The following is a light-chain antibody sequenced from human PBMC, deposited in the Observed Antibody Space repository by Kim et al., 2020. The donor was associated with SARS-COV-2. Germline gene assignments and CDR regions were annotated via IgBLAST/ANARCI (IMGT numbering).Light chain of an antibody. CDR1: DKDIGGYKY. J-gene: IGLJ3*02. Sequence: QPVLTQPASVSGSPGQSITISCTGTDKDIGGYKYVSWYQQHPGKGPKLIIYDVSERPSGVSNRFSGSKFDDTAALTISGLQPEDEADYYCSSYADRKNWVLGGGTQRTVL. CDR2: DVS. CDR3: SSYADRKNWV. V-gene: IGLV2-14*03.